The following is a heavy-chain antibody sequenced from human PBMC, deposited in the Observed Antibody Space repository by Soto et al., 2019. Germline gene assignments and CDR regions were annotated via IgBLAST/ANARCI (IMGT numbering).Heavy chain of an antibody. Sequence: GGSLRRSGAASGVTFSSYAISWVRQAPGNGLEWVSAISGSGGSTYYADSVKGRFTISRDNSKNTLYLQINSLRAEDTDVYYCTKSTDTAMVITPYGMDVWGQGTTVTVSS. V-gene: IGHV3-23*01. CDR3: TKSTDTAMVITPYGMDV. CDR2: ISGSGGST. J-gene: IGHJ6*02. CDR1: GVTFSSYA. D-gene: IGHD5-18*01.